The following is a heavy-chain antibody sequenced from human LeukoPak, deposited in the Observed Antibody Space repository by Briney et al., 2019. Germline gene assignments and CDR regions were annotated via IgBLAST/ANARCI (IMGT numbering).Heavy chain of an antibody. CDR2: IYYSGST. J-gene: IGHJ6*02. CDR3: ACQPGIAARWSYYYGMDV. CDR1: GGSISSSSYY. Sequence: PSETLSLTCTVSGGSISSSSYYWGWIRQPPGTGLEWIGCIYYSGSTYYNPSLKSRVTISVDTSKNQFSLKLSSVTAADTAVYYCACQPGIAARWSYYYGMDVWGQGTTVTVSS. V-gene: IGHV4-39*01. D-gene: IGHD6-6*01.